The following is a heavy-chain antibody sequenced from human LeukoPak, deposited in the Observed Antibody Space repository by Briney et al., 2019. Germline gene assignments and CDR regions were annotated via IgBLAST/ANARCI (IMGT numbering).Heavy chain of an antibody. CDR2: IYSDNT. D-gene: IGHD2-15*01. V-gene: IGHV3-53*05. CDR1: GFTVSSNS. CDR3: ARGGFCSGGSCYIIDP. Sequence: LAGGSLRLSCTVSGFTVSSNSMSWVRQAPGKGLEWVSFIYSDNTHYSDSVKGRFTISRDNSKNTLYLQMNSLRSEDTAVYYCARGGFCSGGSCYIIDPWGQGTLVTVSS. J-gene: IGHJ5*02.